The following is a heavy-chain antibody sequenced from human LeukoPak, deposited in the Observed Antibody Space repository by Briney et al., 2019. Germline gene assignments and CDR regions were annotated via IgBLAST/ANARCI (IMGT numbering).Heavy chain of an antibody. V-gene: IGHV3-30*18. J-gene: IGHJ4*02. Sequence: GESLRLSCAASAFTFSSYGMHWVRQAPGKGLEWVALISYDGSDKDYAKSVKGRFTISRDNSKNTLYLQMNSLRAEDTAVYYCAKDMSGGDCPDYWGQGTLVTVSS. CDR2: ISYDGSDK. CDR1: AFTFSSYG. CDR3: AKDMSGGDCPDY. D-gene: IGHD2-21*02.